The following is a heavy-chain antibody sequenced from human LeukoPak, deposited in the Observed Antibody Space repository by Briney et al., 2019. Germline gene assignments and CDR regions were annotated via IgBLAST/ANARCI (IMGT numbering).Heavy chain of an antibody. CDR3: AKAETWIQLWLLGY. CDR2: ISYDGSNK. D-gene: IGHD5-18*01. J-gene: IGHJ4*02. Sequence: PGGSLRLSCAASGFTFSSYGMHWVRQAPGKGLEWVAVISYDGSNKYYADSVKGRFTISRDNSKNTLYLQMNSLRAEDTAVYYRAKAETWIQLWLLGYWGQGTLVTVSS. V-gene: IGHV3-30*18. CDR1: GFTFSSYG.